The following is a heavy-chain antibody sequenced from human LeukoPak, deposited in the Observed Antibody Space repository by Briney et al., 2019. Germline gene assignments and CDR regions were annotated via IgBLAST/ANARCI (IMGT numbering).Heavy chain of an antibody. CDR2: IKSDGSVT. CDR3: ATDRGYGMDV. CDR1: GFTFSTYV. J-gene: IGHJ6*02. Sequence: GGSLRLSCAASGFTFSTYVMSWVRQAPGKGLVWVSHIKSDGSVTTYADSVKGRFTISRDNAKNTLYLQMNSLRVEDTAVYYCATDRGYGMDVWGQGTTVTVSS. V-gene: IGHV3-74*01.